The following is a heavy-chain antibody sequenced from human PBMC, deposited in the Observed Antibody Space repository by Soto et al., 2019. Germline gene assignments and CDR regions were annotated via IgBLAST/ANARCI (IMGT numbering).Heavy chain of an antibody. D-gene: IGHD2-2*01. Sequence: HITLKESGPTLVKPTQTLTLTCIFSGFSFSADGVGVGWIRQPPGKTLEWLALIYWDDDTRYRPSLKSRLTITKXSXKXXQVLTMTNMDPLDTATYYCAHAFLGTSWPNDAFDVWGQGTVVTVSS. CDR1: GFSFSADGVG. J-gene: IGHJ3*01. V-gene: IGHV2-5*02. CDR3: AHAFLGTSWPNDAFDV. CDR2: IYWDDDT.